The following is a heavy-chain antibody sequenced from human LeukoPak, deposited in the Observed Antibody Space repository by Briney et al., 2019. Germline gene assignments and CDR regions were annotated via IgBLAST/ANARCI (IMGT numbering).Heavy chain of an antibody. V-gene: IGHV4-4*07. Sequence: SETLSLTCTVSGGSISSYYWSWIRQPAGKGLEWIGRIYTSGSTNYNPSLKSRVTMSVDTSKNQFSLKLSSVTAADTAVYYCARHPYCSGGSCYYVVWFDPWGQGTLVTVSS. J-gene: IGHJ5*02. CDR2: IYTSGST. CDR1: GGSISSYY. D-gene: IGHD2-15*01. CDR3: ARHPYCSGGSCYYVVWFDP.